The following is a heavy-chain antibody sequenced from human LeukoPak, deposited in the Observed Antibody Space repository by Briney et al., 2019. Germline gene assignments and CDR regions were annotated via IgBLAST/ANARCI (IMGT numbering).Heavy chain of an antibody. CDR2: ISSSSSYI. D-gene: IGHD5-18*01. Sequence: GGSLRLSCAASGFTFSSYSMNWVRRAPGKGLEWVSSISSSSSYIYYADSVKGRFTISRDNAKNSLYLQMNSLRAEDTAVYYCARDLSSQWIQLWFTGAFDIWGQGTMVTVSS. J-gene: IGHJ3*02. CDR1: GFTFSSYS. CDR3: ARDLSSQWIQLWFTGAFDI. V-gene: IGHV3-21*01.